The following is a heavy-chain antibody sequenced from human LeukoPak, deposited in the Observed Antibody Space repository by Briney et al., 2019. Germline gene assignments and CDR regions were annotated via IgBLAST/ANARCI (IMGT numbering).Heavy chain of an antibody. CDR2: IRSKANSYAT. CDR3: TSIMVATDY. J-gene: IGHJ4*02. Sequence: PGGSLGLSCAASGFTFSGSAMHWVRQASGKGLEWVGRIRSKANSYATAYAASVKGRFTISRDDSKNTAYLQMNSLKTEDTAVYYCTSIMVATDYWGQGTLVTVSS. V-gene: IGHV3-73*01. D-gene: IGHD2-8*01. CDR1: GFTFSGSA.